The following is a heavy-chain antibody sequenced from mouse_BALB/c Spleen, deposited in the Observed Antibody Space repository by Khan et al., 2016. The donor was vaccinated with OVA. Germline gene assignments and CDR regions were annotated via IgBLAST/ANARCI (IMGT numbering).Heavy chain of an antibody. CDR2: IDPANGNT. D-gene: IGHD4-1*01. Sequence: VQLQQSGAELVKPGASVTLSCTASGFNIKDTYMHWVKQRPEQGLEWIGRIDPANGNTKYDPKFQDKATITADTSSNTAYLQLSSLTSEDTAVYYCARDYWDVFAYWGQGTLVTVSA. CDR3: ARDYWDVFAY. J-gene: IGHJ3*01. V-gene: IGHV14-3*02. CDR1: GFNIKDTY.